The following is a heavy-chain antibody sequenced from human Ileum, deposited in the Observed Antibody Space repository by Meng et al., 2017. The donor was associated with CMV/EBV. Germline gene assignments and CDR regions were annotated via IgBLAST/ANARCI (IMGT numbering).Heavy chain of an antibody. Sequence: ASVKVSCKASGYTFTGYYMHWVRQAPGQGLEWMGWINPNSGGTNYAQKFQGRGTMTRDTSISTAYMELSRLRSDDTAVYYCARVAGDIVVVPAATAHYYYYYYGMDVWGQGTTVTVSS. D-gene: IGHD2-2*01. CDR1: GYTFTGYY. V-gene: IGHV1-2*02. CDR3: ARVAGDIVVVPAATAHYYYYYYGMDV. J-gene: IGHJ6*02. CDR2: INPNSGGT.